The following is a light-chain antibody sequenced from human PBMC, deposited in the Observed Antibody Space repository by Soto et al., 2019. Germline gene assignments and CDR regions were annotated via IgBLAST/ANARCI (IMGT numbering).Light chain of an antibody. J-gene: IGLJ1*01. V-gene: IGLV2-14*01. CDR3: SSYTSSSTLYV. CDR1: SSDVGGYNY. Sequence: QSARTQPASVSGSPGQSITISCTGTSSDVGGYNYVSWYQQHPGKVPKLMIYDVSNRPSGVSNRFSGSKSGNTASLTISGLQAEDEADYYCSSYTSSSTLYVFGTGTKLTVL. CDR2: DVS.